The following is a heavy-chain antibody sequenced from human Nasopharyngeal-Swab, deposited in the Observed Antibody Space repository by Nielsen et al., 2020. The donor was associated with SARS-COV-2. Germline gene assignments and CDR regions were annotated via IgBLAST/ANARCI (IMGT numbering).Heavy chain of an antibody. Sequence: GESLKISCAASGFTFRSYSMNWVRQAPGKGLEWVSYISSSSSTIYYADSVKGRFTITRDNAKNSLYLQMNSLRDEDTAVYYCARDTSVDIVLLYYGMDVWGQGTTVTVSS. V-gene: IGHV3-48*02. CDR2: ISSSSSTI. D-gene: IGHD5-12*01. CDR3: ARDTSVDIVLLYYGMDV. J-gene: IGHJ6*02. CDR1: GFTFRSYS.